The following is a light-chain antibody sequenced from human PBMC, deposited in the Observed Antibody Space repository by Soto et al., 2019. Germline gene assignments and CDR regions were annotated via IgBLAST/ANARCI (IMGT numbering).Light chain of an antibody. CDR2: GAS. CDR1: QSINND. CDR3: QQYNKWPPLT. J-gene: IGKJ4*01. V-gene: IGKV3-15*01. Sequence: EVVMAQSPATLSVSPGERVTLSCRASQSINNDLAWYQQKVDQGPRLLIYGASTRATGIPARFSGSGSGTEFTLTISSLQSEDSAVYYCQQYNKWPPLTFGGGTKVEIK.